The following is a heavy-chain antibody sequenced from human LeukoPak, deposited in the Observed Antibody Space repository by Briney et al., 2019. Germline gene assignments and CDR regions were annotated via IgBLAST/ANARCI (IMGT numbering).Heavy chain of an antibody. J-gene: IGHJ4*02. CDR1: GFTFSSYA. D-gene: IGHD3-22*01. CDR2: ISGSGGST. CDR3: AKRLGLTYYYDSSGSHPGFDY. Sequence: GGSLRLSCAASGFTFSSYAMGWVRQAPGKGLEWVSAISGSGGSTYYADSVKGRFTISRDNSKNTLYLQMNSLRAEDTAVYYCAKRLGLTYYYDSSGSHPGFDYWGQGTLVTVSS. V-gene: IGHV3-23*01.